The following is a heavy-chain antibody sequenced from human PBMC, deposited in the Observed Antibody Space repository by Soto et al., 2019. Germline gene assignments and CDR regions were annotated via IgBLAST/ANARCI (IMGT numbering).Heavy chain of an antibody. J-gene: IGHJ4*02. V-gene: IGHV4-39*01. CDR3: ARIGSSSGWYRSY. CDR1: GGSISSSSYY. CDR2: IYYSGST. D-gene: IGHD6-19*01. Sequence: SETLSLTCTVSGGSISSSSYYWGWIRQPPGKGLEWIGSIYYSGSTYYNPSLKSRVTISVDTSKNQFSLKLSSVTAADTAVYYCARIGSSSGWYRSYWGQGTLVTVSS.